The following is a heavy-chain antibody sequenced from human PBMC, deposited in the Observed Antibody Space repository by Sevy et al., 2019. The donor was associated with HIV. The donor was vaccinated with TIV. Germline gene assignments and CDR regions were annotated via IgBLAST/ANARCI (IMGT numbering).Heavy chain of an antibody. J-gene: IGHJ3*02. CDR1: GGSISSGGYY. CDR2: IYYSGST. D-gene: IGHD3-16*01. V-gene: IGHV4-31*03. Sequence: SETLSLTCTVSGGSISSGGYYWSWIRQHPGKGLEWIGYIYYSGSTYYNPSLKSRVTISVDTSKNQFSLKLSSVTAADMAVYYCARETRYYDYVWGIDAFDIWGQGTMVTVSS. CDR3: ARETRYYDYVWGIDAFDI.